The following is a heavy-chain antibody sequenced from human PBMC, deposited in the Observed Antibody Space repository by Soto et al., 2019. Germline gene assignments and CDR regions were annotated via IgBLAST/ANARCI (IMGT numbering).Heavy chain of an antibody. CDR3: AKAVDGSGVSCYSRCCAP. J-gene: IGHJ5*02. CDR1: GFTFSDYA. CDR2: ISGLGGTT. D-gene: IGHD2-15*01. Sequence: GGSLRLSCAASGFTFSDYAMSWFRQAPGKGLEWVSSISGLGGTTYYAESVKGRFTTSRDNSKNTLWLQMISLRAEDTAVYYCAKAVDGSGVSCYSRCCAPWGQGSLVTVSS. V-gene: IGHV3-23*01.